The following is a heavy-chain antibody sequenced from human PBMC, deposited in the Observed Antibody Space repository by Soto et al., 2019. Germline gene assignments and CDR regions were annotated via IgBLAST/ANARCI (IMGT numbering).Heavy chain of an antibody. CDR1: GASIISTTSGNW. V-gene: IGHV4-4*02. Sequence: QVQLQESGPGLERPSGTLSLTCAVYGASIISTTSGNWWSWVRQRAGKGLEWIGEIYHSGSTNYNPSLKSRVTMSVDKSKNQFSLKLSSVTAADTAVYYCARMVGATLVDFWGQGTLVTVSS. J-gene: IGHJ4*02. CDR3: ARMVGATLVDF. CDR2: IYHSGST. D-gene: IGHD1-26*01.